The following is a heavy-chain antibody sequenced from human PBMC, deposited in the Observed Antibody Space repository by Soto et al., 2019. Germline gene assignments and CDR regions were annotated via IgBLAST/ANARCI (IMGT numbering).Heavy chain of an antibody. CDR1: GFIFSNYA. CDR2: ISGTGGST. J-gene: IGHJ4*02. Sequence: AGGSLRLSCAASGFIFSNYAMSWVRQAPGKGLEWVSVISGTGGSTYYADFAKGRFTISRDDSENTVYLQVKSLRGEDTAIYYCAKGRSSAATGAINYWGQGTLVTVSS. CDR3: AKGRSSAATGAINY. V-gene: IGHV3-23*01. D-gene: IGHD6-13*01.